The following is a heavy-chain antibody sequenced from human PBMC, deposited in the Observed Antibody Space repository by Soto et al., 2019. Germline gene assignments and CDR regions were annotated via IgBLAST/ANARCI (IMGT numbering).Heavy chain of an antibody. CDR3: ARAGVYYDSSGYNYYYYGMDV. Sequence: SETLSLTCAVSGGSISSGGYSWSWIRQPPGKGLEWIGYIYHSGSTYYNPSLKSRVTISVDRSKNQFSLKLSSVTAADTAVYYCARAGVYYDSSGYNYYYYGMDVWGQGTTVTVSS. CDR2: IYHSGST. V-gene: IGHV4-30-2*01. CDR1: GGSISSGGYS. J-gene: IGHJ6*02. D-gene: IGHD3-22*01.